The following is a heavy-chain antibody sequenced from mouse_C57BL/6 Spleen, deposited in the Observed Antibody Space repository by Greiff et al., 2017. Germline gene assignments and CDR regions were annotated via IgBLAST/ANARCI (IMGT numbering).Heavy chain of an antibody. CDR2: IDPSDSYT. V-gene: IGHV1-50*01. Sequence: VKLQQPGAELVKPGASVKLSCKASGYTFTSYWMQWVKQRPGQGLEWIGEIDPSDSYTNYNQKFKGKATLTVDTSSSTAYMQLSSLTSEDSAVYYCARKGPRGFAYWGQGTLVTVSA. CDR1: GYTFTSYW. CDR3: ARKGPRGFAY. J-gene: IGHJ3*01. D-gene: IGHD3-3*01.